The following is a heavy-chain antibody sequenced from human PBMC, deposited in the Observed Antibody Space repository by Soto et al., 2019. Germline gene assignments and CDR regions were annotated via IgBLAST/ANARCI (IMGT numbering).Heavy chain of an antibody. Sequence: QAQLMQSGAEVKEPGSSVKVSCKASGGTFSGYAISWVRQAPGQGLEWLGGIIPIFVITNYAQKFQNRLPIAADESSATVYMDLRSLTSEDSAIYYCSRDPRSITGTTSSEDFQHWGQGTLVSVS. CDR3: SRDPRSITGTTSSEDFQH. V-gene: IGHV1-69*01. J-gene: IGHJ1*01. D-gene: IGHD1-1*01. CDR2: IIPIFVIT. CDR1: GGTFSGYA.